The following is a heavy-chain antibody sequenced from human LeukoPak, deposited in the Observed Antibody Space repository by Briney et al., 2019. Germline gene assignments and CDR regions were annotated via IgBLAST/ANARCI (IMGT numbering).Heavy chain of an antibody. J-gene: IGHJ6*03. V-gene: IGHV4-59*12. CDR3: ARVKDPGGYYYYYYMDV. CDR1: GGSISSYY. CDR2: IYYSGST. Sequence: SETLSLTCTVSGGSISSYYWSWIRQPPGKGLEWIGYIYYSGSTNYNPSLKSRVTISIDTSKNQFSLKLSSVTAADTAMYYCARVKDPGGYYYYYYMDVWGKGTTVTVSS. D-gene: IGHD3-16*01.